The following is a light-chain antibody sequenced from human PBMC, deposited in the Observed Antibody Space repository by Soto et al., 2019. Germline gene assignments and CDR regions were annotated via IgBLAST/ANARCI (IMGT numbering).Light chain of an antibody. CDR2: GAS. CDR3: QQYNSYPWT. V-gene: IGKV3-15*01. Sequence: IVMTQSPATLSVSPCEIAALSCRASQSVSSNLAWFQQKPGQAPRLLIYGASTRATGFPARFSGSGSGTEFTLAISSLQPDDFATYYCQQYNSYPWTFGQGTKV. CDR1: QSVSSN. J-gene: IGKJ1*01.